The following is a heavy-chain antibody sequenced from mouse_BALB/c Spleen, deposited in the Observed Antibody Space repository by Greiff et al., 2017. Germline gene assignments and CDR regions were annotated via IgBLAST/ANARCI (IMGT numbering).Heavy chain of an antibody. CDR2: ISTYYGDA. D-gene: IGHD2-4*01. CDR1: GYTFTDYA. J-gene: IGHJ4*01. Sequence: QVHVKQSGAELVRPGVSVKISCKGSGYTFTDYAMHWVKQSHAKSLEWIGVISTYYGDASYNQKFKGKATMTVDKSSSTAYMELARLTSEDSAIYYCARAITTKAMDYWGQGTSVTVSS. V-gene: IGHV1S137*01. CDR3: ARAITTKAMDY.